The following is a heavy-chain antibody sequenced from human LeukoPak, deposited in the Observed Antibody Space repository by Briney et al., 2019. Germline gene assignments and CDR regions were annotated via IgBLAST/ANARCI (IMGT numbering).Heavy chain of an antibody. V-gene: IGHV4-59*08. CDR2: IYYSGST. CDR3: ARHTKYYYYGMDV. J-gene: IGHJ6*02. Sequence: PSETLSLTCTVSGGSISSYYWSWIRQPAGKGLEWIGYIYYSGSTNYNPSLKSRVTISVDTSKNQFSLKLSSVTAADTAVYYCARHTKYYYYGMDVWGQGTTVTVSS. D-gene: IGHD1-1*01. CDR1: GGSISSYY.